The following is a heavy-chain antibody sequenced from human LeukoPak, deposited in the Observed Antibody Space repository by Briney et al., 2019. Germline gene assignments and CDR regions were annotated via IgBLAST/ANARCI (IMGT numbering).Heavy chain of an antibody. CDR2: MNPNSGNT. D-gene: IGHD3-10*01. CDR1: GYTFASYD. J-gene: IGHJ4*02. V-gene: IGHV1-8*01. Sequence: GASVKVSCKASGYTFASYDINWVRQATGQGLEWMGWMNPNSGNTGYAQEFQGRVTMTRNTSISTAYMELSNLRSEDTAVYYCARAFGEFVFDYWGQGTLVTVSS. CDR3: ARAFGEFVFDY.